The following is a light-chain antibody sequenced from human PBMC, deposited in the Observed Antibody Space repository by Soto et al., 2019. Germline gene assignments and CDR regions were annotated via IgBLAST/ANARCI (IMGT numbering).Light chain of an antibody. CDR2: EAS. Sequence: EIVMTQSPATLSVSPGKRVTLSCRASQNVASNLAWYQQKPGQAPRLLIFEASTRVTDIPVMFSGSGSGTEFTLTISSLQSEDSAVYYCQQYHDWPPLYTFGQGTKLEIK. CDR3: QQYHDWPPLYT. CDR1: QNVASN. V-gene: IGKV3-15*01. J-gene: IGKJ2*01.